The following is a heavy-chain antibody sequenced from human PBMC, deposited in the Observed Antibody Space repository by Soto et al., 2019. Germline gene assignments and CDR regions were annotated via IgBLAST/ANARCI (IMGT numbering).Heavy chain of an antibody. Sequence: QVHLVQSGAEVKKPGASVKVSCKASRDTFTGSYMHWVRQAPGQGLEWMGWLNPNSGGPNYAQKFQGRVTMTRDTSISTVYMELSRLRSDDTAVYYCARARIPDAFDIWGQGTMVTVSS. CDR3: ARARIPDAFDI. J-gene: IGHJ3*02. V-gene: IGHV1-2*02. CDR2: LNPNSGGP. CDR1: RDTFTGSY.